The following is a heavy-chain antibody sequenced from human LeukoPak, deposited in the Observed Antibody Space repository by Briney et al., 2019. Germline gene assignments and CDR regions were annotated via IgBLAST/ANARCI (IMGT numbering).Heavy chain of an antibody. J-gene: IGHJ4*02. CDR1: GYTFIDYH. D-gene: IGHD2-2*01. V-gene: IGHV1-2*02. CDR2: SNSNSGGT. Sequence: AAVTVSFMSSGYTFIDYHMHWVRQAAGQELDWMGWSNSNSGGTNYAQNFQGRVTMTRDTSISTAYMELSRLRSDDTAVYYCAREFLPGARQYQLPLWGQGTLVTVSS. CDR3: AREFLPGARQYQLPL.